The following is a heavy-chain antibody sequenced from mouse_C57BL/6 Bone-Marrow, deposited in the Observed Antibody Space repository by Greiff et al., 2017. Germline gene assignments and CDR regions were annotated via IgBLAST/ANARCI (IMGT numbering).Heavy chain of an antibody. J-gene: IGHJ4*01. V-gene: IGHV1-26*01. CDR2: INPNNGGT. CDR1: GYTFTDYY. CDR3: ARVGYRFYARDY. Sequence: EVQLQQSGPELVKPGASVKISCKASGYTFTDYYMNWVKQSHGQSLEWIGDINPNNGGTSYNQKFKGKDTLTVDKSSSTAYMELRSLTSEDSAVYYCARVGYRFYARDYWGQGTSVTVSS. D-gene: IGHD2-14*01.